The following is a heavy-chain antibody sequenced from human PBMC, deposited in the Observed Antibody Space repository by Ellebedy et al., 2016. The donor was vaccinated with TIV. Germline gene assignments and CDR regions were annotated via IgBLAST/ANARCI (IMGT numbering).Heavy chain of an antibody. CDR2: ISWDGGST. CDR3: AKEIRSSSWGPDYYYYYGMDV. J-gene: IGHJ6*02. D-gene: IGHD6-13*01. V-gene: IGHV3-43D*03. Sequence: GESLKISCAASGFTFDDYAMHWVRQAPGKGLEWVSLISWDGGSTYYADSVKGRFTISRDNSKNSLYLQMNSLRAEDTALYYCAKEIRSSSWGPDYYYYYGMDVWGQGTTVTVSS. CDR1: GFTFDDYA.